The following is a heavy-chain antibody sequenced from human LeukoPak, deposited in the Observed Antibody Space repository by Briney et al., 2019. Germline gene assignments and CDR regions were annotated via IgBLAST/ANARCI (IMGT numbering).Heavy chain of an antibody. Sequence: PGGSLRPSCAASGLTVSSNYMSWVRQAPGKGLEWVSVIYSGGSTYYAESVKGRFTISRDNSKNTLYLQMKSLRAEDTAVYYCAREFEVAGLAMDVWGKGTTVTVSS. V-gene: IGHV3-53*01. CDR3: AREFEVAGLAMDV. J-gene: IGHJ6*04. D-gene: IGHD6-19*01. CDR1: GLTVSSNY. CDR2: IYSGGST.